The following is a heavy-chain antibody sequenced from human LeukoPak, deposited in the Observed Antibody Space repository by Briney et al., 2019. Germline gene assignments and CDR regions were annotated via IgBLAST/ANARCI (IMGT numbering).Heavy chain of an antibody. CDR2: ITYDGTNK. Sequence: GGSLRLSCAASGFTFDSYALHWVRQAPGKGLEWLAIITYDGTNKYYADSVKGRFTISRDNAKNTLYLQMNSLRAEDTAVYYCARAGEYSSSWYSDFDYWGQGTLVTVSS. CDR3: ARAGEYSSSWYSDFDY. V-gene: IGHV3-30-3*01. D-gene: IGHD6-13*01. CDR1: GFTFDSYA. J-gene: IGHJ4*02.